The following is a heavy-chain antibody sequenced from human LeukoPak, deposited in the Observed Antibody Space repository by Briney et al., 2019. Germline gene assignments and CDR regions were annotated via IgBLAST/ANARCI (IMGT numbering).Heavy chain of an antibody. CDR1: GYTFTGYY. D-gene: IGHD3-22*01. V-gene: IGHV1-2*02. Sequence: ASVKVSCKASGYTFTGYYMHWVRQAPGQGLEWMGWINPNSGGTNYAQKFQGRVTMTRDTSISTAYMELSSLRSEDTAVYYCARAYYDSSKNTDPFDYWGQGTLVTVSS. J-gene: IGHJ4*02. CDR2: INPNSGGT. CDR3: ARAYYDSSKNTDPFDY.